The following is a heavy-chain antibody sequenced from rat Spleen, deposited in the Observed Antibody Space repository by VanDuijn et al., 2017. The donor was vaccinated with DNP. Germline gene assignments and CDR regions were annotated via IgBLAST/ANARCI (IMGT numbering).Heavy chain of an antibody. CDR1: GFTFSAYW. CDR2: INTVGGST. CDR3: AARYSSSWFAY. J-gene: IGHJ3*01. Sequence: EVQLVETGGGLVQPGRSLRLSCVASGFTFSAYWMFWVRQAPGKGLEWVASINTVGGSTYYPESVKGRFTISRDNAENTVYLQMNSLRSEDTATYYGAARYSSSWFAYWGQGTLVTVSS. D-gene: IGHD1-2*01. V-gene: IGHV5-58*01.